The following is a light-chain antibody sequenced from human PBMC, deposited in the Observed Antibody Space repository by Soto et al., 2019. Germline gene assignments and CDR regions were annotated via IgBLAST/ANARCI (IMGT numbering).Light chain of an antibody. Sequence: DIQMTQSPSTLPASVGDRVTITCRASQSISNWLAWYQQKPGKAPQLLIYKASILERGVSSRFSGSGSGTEFTLTISSLQPDDFATYYCQQYNSYLWTFSQGTKVEVK. J-gene: IGKJ1*01. CDR1: QSISNW. CDR2: KAS. CDR3: QQYNSYLWT. V-gene: IGKV1-5*03.